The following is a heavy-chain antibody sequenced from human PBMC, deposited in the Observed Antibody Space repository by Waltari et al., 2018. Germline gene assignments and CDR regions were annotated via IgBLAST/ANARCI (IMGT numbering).Heavy chain of an antibody. CDR1: GFRASSQH. CDR2: INAGGNV. V-gene: IGHV3-53*02. J-gene: IGHJ6*03. CDR3: VREDREYFFHMDV. D-gene: IGHD3-3*01. Sequence: EVLLLATGGDVIQAGGSLRLSCAASGFRASSQHLSWVRQAPGKGLELVSVINAGGNVFYADSVEGRFTISRDNSRNTVYLEMNSLRVEDSAVYYCVREDREYFFHMDVWGSGTTVTVSS.